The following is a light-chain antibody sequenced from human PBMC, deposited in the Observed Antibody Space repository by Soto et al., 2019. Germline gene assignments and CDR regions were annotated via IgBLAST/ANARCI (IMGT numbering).Light chain of an antibody. CDR1: SSDVGGYNY. Sequence: QSALTQPRSVSGSPGQSVTISCTGTSSDVGGYNYVSWYQQHPGKAPKLMIYDVSKRPSGVPDRFSGSKSGNTASLTISGLQAEDEGDYFCSSYFSDIPVLFGGGTKVTV. CDR3: SSYFSDIPVL. V-gene: IGLV2-11*01. CDR2: DVS. J-gene: IGLJ3*02.